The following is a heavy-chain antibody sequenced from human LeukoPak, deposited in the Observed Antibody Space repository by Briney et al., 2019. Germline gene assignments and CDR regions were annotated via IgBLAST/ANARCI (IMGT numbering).Heavy chain of an antibody. V-gene: IGHV3-30*02. CDR3: AKDRGCSGGSCYSAFDY. Sequence: PGGSLRLSCAASGFTFSSYGMHWVRQAPGKGLEWVAFIRYDGSNKYYADSVKGRFTISRDNSKNTLYLQMNSLRAEDTALYYCAKDRGCSGGSCYSAFDYWGQGTLVTVSS. CDR2: IRYDGSNK. CDR1: GFTFSSYG. D-gene: IGHD2-15*01. J-gene: IGHJ4*02.